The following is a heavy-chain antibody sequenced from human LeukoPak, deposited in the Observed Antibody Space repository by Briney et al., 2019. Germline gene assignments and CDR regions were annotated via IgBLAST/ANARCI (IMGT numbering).Heavy chain of an antibody. CDR1: GGSISSYY. J-gene: IGHJ3*02. Sequence: PSETLSVTCTVSGGSISSYYWSWIRQPPGKGMECIGYIYYSGSTNYNPSLKSRVTISVDTSKNQFSLKLSSVTAADTAVYYCARDGRYSYGYGAFDIWGQGTMVTVSS. CDR2: IYYSGST. CDR3: ARDGRYSYGYGAFDI. D-gene: IGHD5-18*01. V-gene: IGHV4-59*01.